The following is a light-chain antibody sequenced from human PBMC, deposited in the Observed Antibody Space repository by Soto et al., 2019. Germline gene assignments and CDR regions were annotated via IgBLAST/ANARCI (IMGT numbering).Light chain of an antibody. CDR3: CLYAVTFYV. Sequence: QSFLTQPRSVSGSPGQSVTISCTGTSSDVGTYDFVSWYQQHPGKAPRLMIFDVSERPSGVPDRFSGSKSGNTASLAISGLQAEDEADYYCCLYAVTFYVFGTGTRSLS. CDR2: DVS. CDR1: SSDVGTYDF. V-gene: IGLV2-11*01. J-gene: IGLJ1*01.